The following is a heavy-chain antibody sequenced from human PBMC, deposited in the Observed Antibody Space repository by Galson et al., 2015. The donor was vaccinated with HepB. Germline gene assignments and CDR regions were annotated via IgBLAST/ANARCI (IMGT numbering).Heavy chain of an antibody. CDR1: GFTFSSYG. J-gene: IGHJ4*02. Sequence: SLRLSCAASGFTFSSYGMHWVRQAPGKGLEWAAVIWYDGSNKYYADSVKGRFTISRDNSKNTLYLQMNSLRAEDTAVYYCARAYYYGSGSSPFDYWGQGTLVTVSS. CDR2: IWYDGSNK. D-gene: IGHD3-10*01. V-gene: IGHV3-33*01. CDR3: ARAYYYGSGSSPFDY.